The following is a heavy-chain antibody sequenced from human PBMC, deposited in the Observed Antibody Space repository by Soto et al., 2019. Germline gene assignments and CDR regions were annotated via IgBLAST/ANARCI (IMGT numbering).Heavy chain of an antibody. Sequence: QVQLQQWGAGLLKPSETLSLNCAVTGGSLSGYYWSWIRQPPGKGLEWIGEVKDGGHTNYSPSLRGRVTISSDTSNNQFSLRLNSVTAADTGXXYCXXXQEGVVATHWDQGSLVTVSS. CDR2: VKDGGHT. CDR3: XXXQEGVVATH. V-gene: IGHV4-34*01. D-gene: IGHD5-12*01. J-gene: IGHJ4*02. CDR1: GGSLSGYY.